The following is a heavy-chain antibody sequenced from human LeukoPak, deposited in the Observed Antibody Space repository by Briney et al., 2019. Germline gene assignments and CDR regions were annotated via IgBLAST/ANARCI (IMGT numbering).Heavy chain of an antibody. CDR3: ARYCTSTTSILRGFDY. J-gene: IGHJ4*02. D-gene: IGHD2-2*01. V-gene: IGHV4-38-2*01. CDR2: IYHTGSA. Sequence: PSETLSLTCSVSGYSFTSGHDWGWIRQPPGKGLEWIANIYHTGSAHYNPSLKSRVTISVDTSKNQFSLQLSYVTAADTAVYSCARYCTSTTSILRGFDYWGQGTLVTVSS. CDR1: GYSFTSGHD.